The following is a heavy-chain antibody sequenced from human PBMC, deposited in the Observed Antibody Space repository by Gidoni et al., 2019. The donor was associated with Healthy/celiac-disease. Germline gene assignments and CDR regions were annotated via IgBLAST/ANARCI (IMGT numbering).Heavy chain of an antibody. CDR1: GFTFSNAW. V-gene: IGHV3-15*07. Sequence: EVQLVESGGGLVKPGGSLRLSCAASGFTFSNAWINWVRQAPGTGLEWVGRIKSKTDGGTTDYAAPVKGRFTISRDDSKNTLYLQMNSLKTEDTAVYYCTTDSLVRGVMPLDAFDIWGQGTMVTVSS. CDR2: IKSKTDGGTT. J-gene: IGHJ3*02. CDR3: TTDSLVRGVMPLDAFDI. D-gene: IGHD3-10*01.